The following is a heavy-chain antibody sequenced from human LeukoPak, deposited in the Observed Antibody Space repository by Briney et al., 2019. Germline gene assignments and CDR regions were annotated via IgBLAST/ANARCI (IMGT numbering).Heavy chain of an antibody. CDR1: GFTVSNSY. J-gene: IGHJ4*02. CDR2: IHSGGTI. V-gene: IGHV3-53*01. D-gene: IGHD3-10*01. Sequence: GGSLRLSRAASGFTVSNSYMTWVRRAPGKGLEWVSAIHSGGTIFYADSVKGRFTISRDNSKNTLYLQMNSLRADDTAMYYCARDYYGSGKDWGQGTLVTVSS. CDR3: ARDYYGSGKD.